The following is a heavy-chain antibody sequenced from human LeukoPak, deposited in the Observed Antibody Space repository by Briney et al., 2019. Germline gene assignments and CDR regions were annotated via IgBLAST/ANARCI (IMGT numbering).Heavy chain of an antibody. Sequence: SETLSLTCTVSGYSISSGYYWGWFRQPPGKGLEGIGNIFHSGSTYYNPSLKSRVTISLDTSKNQFSLKLSSVTAADTAVYYCARVRRTFYYYMDVWGKGTTVTVSS. CDR1: GYSISSGYY. J-gene: IGHJ6*03. CDR2: IFHSGST. V-gene: IGHV4-38-2*02. D-gene: IGHD1-14*01. CDR3: ARVRRTFYYYMDV.